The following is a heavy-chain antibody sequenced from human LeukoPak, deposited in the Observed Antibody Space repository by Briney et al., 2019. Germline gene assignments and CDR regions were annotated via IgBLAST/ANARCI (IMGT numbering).Heavy chain of an antibody. CDR1: GFTFSSYS. CDR2: ISSSSSYI. J-gene: IGHJ4*02. D-gene: IGHD6-13*01. Sequence: PGGSLRLSCAASGFTFSSYSMNWVRQAPGKGLEWVLSISSSSSYIYYADSVKGRFTISRDNAKNSLYLQMNSLRAEDTAVYYCARDGESSSWYNYFDYWGQGTLVTVSS. CDR3: ARDGESSSWYNYFDY. V-gene: IGHV3-21*01.